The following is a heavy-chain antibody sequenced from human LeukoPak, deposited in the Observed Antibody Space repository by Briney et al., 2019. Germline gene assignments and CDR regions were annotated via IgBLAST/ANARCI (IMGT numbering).Heavy chain of an antibody. Sequence: GGSLRLSCAASGFTFSSYTMNWVRQPPGRGLEWVSNIGTSSTTIYYADSVKGRFTISRDNAKNSLYLQMNSLRADDTAVYYCARFAAGGSYYYYMDVWGKGTTVTVSS. J-gene: IGHJ6*03. D-gene: IGHD6-25*01. CDR3: ARFAAGGSYYYYMDV. CDR2: IGTSSTTI. CDR1: GFTFSSYT. V-gene: IGHV3-48*01.